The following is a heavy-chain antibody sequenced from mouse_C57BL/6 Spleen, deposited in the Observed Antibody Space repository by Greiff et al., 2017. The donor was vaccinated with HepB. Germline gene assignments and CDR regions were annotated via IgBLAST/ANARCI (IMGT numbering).Heavy chain of an antibody. Sequence: QVQLQQPGAELVRPGSSVKLSCKASGYTFTSYWMDWVKQRPGQGLEWIGNIYPSDSETHYNQKFKDKATLTVDKSSSTAYMQLSSLTSEDSAVYYCARSGSSPFDYWGQGTTLTVS. V-gene: IGHV1-61*01. D-gene: IGHD1-1*01. J-gene: IGHJ2*01. CDR1: GYTFTSYW. CDR2: IYPSDSET. CDR3: ARSGSSPFDY.